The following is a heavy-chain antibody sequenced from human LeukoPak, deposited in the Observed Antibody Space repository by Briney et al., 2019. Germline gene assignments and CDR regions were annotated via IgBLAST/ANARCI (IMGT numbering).Heavy chain of an antibody. V-gene: IGHV3-23*01. Sequence: GGSLRLSRAASEFTFSSYAMSWVRQAPGKGLEWVSAISGSGGSTYYADSVKGRFTISRDNSKNTLYLQMNSLRAEDTAVYYCAKDLTFIVVVPAAILWGQGTLVTVSS. J-gene: IGHJ4*02. CDR2: ISGSGGST. CDR3: AKDLTFIVVVPAAIL. CDR1: EFTFSSYA. D-gene: IGHD2-2*01.